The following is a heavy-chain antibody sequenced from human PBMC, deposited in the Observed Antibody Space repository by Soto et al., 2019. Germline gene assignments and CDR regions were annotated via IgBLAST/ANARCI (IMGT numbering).Heavy chain of an antibody. J-gene: IGHJ4*02. V-gene: IGHV3-13*01. CDR1: GFSFSSYD. D-gene: IGHD3-16*01. CDR2: IGTAGDT. Sequence: EVQLVESGGDLVQPGGSLRLSCAASGFSFSSYDFRWVRQATGKGLEWVSGIGTAGDTYYAGSVKGRFIMSRENAKNSLYLQMNSLRAGDTAVYYCTRGADGFDYWGQGTLVTVSS. CDR3: TRGADGFDY.